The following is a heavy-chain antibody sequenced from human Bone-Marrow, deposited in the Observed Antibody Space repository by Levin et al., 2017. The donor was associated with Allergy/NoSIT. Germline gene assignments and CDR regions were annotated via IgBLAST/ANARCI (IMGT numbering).Heavy chain of an antibody. CDR2: INSDGSST. CDR1: GFTFSSYW. J-gene: IGHJ6*03. D-gene: IGHD5-12*01. CDR3: ARADSGYEHPPPRLGGDYEFYYYYMDV. Sequence: GGSLRLSCAASGFTFSSYWMHWVRQAPGKGLVWVSRINSDGSSTSYADSVKGRFTISRDNAKNTLYLQMNSLRAEDTAVYYCARADSGYEHPPPRLGGDYEFYYYYMDVWGKGTTVTVSS. V-gene: IGHV3-74*01.